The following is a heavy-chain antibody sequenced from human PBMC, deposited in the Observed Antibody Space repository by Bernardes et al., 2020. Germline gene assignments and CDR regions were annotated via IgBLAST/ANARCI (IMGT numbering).Heavy chain of an antibody. CDR1: GFTFSSYG. D-gene: IGHD1-7*01. CDR3: ARDRGTTDYYYYGMDV. CDR2: IWYDGSNK. V-gene: IGHV3-33*01. J-gene: IGHJ6*04. Sequence: GGSLRLSCAASGFTFSSYGMHWVRQAPGKGLEWVAVIWYDGSNKYYADSVKGRFTISRDNSKNTLYLQMNSLRAEDTAVYYCARDRGTTDYYYYGMDVWGKGTTVTVSS.